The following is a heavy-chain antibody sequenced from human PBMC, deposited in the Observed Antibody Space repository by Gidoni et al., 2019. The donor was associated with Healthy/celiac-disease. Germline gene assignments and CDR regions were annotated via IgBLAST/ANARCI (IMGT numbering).Heavy chain of an antibody. V-gene: IGHV2-70*01. CDR2: IDGDDDK. D-gene: IGHD2-2*01. CDR1: GFSLSTSVMC. CDR3: ARDIVVVPAAITTDYYYGMDV. J-gene: IGHJ6*02. Sequence: QVTLRESGPALVKPTQTLTLTCTFSGFSLSTSVMCVSWIRQPPGKALEWLALIDGDDDKYYSTSLKTRLTISKDTSKNQVVLTMTNMDPVDTATYYCARDIVVVPAAITTDYYYGMDVWGQGTTVTVSS.